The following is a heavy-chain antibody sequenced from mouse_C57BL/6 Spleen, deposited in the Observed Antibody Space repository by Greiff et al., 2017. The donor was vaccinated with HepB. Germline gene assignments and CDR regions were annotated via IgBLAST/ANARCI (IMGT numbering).Heavy chain of an antibody. Sequence: VKQRPGQGLEWIGNINPSNGGTNYNAKLKSNATLTVAKSSSTAYMQLSSLTSEDSAVYYCARSDYYGSRDYWGQGTTLTVSS. J-gene: IGHJ2*01. V-gene: IGHV1-53*01. CDR3: ARSDYYGSRDY. D-gene: IGHD1-1*01. CDR2: INPSNGGT.